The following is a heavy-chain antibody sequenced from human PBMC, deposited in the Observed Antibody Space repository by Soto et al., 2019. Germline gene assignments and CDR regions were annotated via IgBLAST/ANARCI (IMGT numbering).Heavy chain of an antibody. CDR3: AKENGYSSSWFEFDY. V-gene: IGHV3-23*01. D-gene: IGHD6-13*01. Sequence: GGSLRLSCAASGFTFSSYSMNWVRQAPGKGLEWVSPISSRSGSTYYADSVKGRFTISRDNSKNTLYLQMNSLRAEDTAVYYCAKENGYSSSWFEFDYWGQGTLVTVSS. J-gene: IGHJ4*02. CDR1: GFTFSSYS. CDR2: ISSRSGST.